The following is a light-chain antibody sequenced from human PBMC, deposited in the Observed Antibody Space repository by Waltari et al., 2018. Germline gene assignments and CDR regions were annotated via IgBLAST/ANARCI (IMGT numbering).Light chain of an antibody. CDR3: QQFNTYPIP. V-gene: IGKV1-5*03. CDR1: HSISTW. J-gene: IGKJ3*01. Sequence: DIQMIQSPSTLSASAGDRVTIPCRASHSISTWLAWYQQKPGKAPKLLIYEASSLENGVPSRFSGSGSGTEFTLTISSLQPDDFATYYCQQFNTYPIPFGRGTKVDIK. CDR2: EAS.